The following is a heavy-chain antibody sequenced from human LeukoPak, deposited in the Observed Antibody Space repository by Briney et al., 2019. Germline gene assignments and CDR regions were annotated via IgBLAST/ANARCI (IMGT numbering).Heavy chain of an antibody. CDR1: GGSISSYY. D-gene: IGHD3-10*01. CDR2: IYYSGST. V-gene: IGHV4-59*08. Sequence: SETLSLTCTVSGGSISSYYWSWIRQPPGKGLEWIGYIYYSGSTNYNPSLKSRVTISVDTSKNQFSLKLSSVTAAGTAVYYCARHREILNWFDPWGQGTLVTVSS. CDR3: ARHREILNWFDP. J-gene: IGHJ5*02.